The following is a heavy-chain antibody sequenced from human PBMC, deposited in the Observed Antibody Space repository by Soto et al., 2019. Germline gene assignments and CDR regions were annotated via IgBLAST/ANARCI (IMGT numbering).Heavy chain of an antibody. CDR1: GFNVDDYG. V-gene: IGHV3-20*04. Sequence: GGSLRLSCTMSGFNVDDYGMSWVRHVPGKGLEWVSGIYWKGGNRHYADSVKGRFTITRDNAKNSLYLQLDSLRAEDTALYYCVRSGDYRSGSYWYFFDYWGQGTQVTVSS. CDR2: IYWKGGNR. CDR3: VRSGDYRSGSYWYFFDY. J-gene: IGHJ4*02. D-gene: IGHD3-10*01.